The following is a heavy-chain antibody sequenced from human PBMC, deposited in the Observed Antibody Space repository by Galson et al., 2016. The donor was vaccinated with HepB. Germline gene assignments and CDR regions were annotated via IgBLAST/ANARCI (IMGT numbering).Heavy chain of an antibody. V-gene: IGHV3-48*02. CDR3: ATAYSSGWYFAY. CDR1: GFTFSSYS. CDR2: ISYSSTI. Sequence: SLRLSCAASGFTFSSYSMNWVRQAPGKGLEWVSYISYSSTIYYADSVKGRFTISGDNAKNSLYLQMNSLRDEDTAVYYCATAYSSGWYFAYWGQGTLVTVSS. J-gene: IGHJ4*02. D-gene: IGHD6-19*01.